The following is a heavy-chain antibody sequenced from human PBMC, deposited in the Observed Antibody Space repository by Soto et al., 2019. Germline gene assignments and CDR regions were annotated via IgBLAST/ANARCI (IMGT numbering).Heavy chain of an antibody. CDR1: GGSISSYY. J-gene: IGHJ4*02. CDR3: ARHPPYYDFWRGSPYFDY. CDR2: IYYSGST. Sequence: SETLSLTCTVSGGSISSYYWSWIRQPPGKGLEWIGYIYYSGSTNYNPSLKSRVTISVDTSKNQFSLKLSSVTAADTAVYYCARHPPYYDFWRGSPYFDYWGQGTLVTVSS. D-gene: IGHD3-3*01. V-gene: IGHV4-59*08.